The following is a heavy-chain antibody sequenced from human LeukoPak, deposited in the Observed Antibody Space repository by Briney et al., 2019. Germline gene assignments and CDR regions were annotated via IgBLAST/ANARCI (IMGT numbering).Heavy chain of an antibody. CDR3: ARYQLLYFLFDY. Sequence: PSETLSLTCTVSGYSISRGYYWGWIRQPPGKGLEWIGSIYHSGSTYYNPSLKSRVTISVDTSKNQFSLKLSSVTAADTAVYYCARYQLLYFLFDYWGQGTLVTVSS. D-gene: IGHD2-2*02. J-gene: IGHJ4*02. CDR2: IYHSGST. CDR1: GYSISRGYY. V-gene: IGHV4-38-2*02.